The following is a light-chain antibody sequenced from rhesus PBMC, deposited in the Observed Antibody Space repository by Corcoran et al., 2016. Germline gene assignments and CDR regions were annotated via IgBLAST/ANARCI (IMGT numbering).Light chain of an antibody. Sequence: QAALTQPPSVSGSPGQSVTISCTGTSSDIGGYNHVSWYQQYPGKAPKLMIFDVSKRPSGVSDRFSGSKSGNTASLTISGLQADDEADYYCSSYAGSNTYIFGTGTRLTVL. CDR3: SSYAGSNTYI. J-gene: IGLJ1*01. V-gene: IGLV2-23*01. CDR1: SSDIGGYNH. CDR2: DVS.